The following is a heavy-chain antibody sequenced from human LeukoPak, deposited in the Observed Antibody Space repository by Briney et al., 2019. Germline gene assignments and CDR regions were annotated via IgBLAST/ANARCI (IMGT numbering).Heavy chain of an antibody. CDR3: AREMLAAVAAQS. CDR1: GFTFDDYT. J-gene: IGHJ5*02. V-gene: IGHV3-48*04. D-gene: IGHD6-19*01. CDR2: ISSSGSTI. Sequence: GGSLRLSCAASGFTFDDYTMHWVRQAPGKGLEWVSYISSSGSTIYYADSVKGRFTISRDNAKNSLYLQMNSLRAEDTAVYYCAREMLAAVAAQSWGQGTLVTVSS.